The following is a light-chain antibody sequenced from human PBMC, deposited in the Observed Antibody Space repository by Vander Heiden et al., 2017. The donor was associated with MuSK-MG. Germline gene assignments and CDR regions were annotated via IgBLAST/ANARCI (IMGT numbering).Light chain of an antibody. Sequence: DIQMTQSPSSLSASVGDRVTITCRASQSISSYLNWYQQKPGKAPKLLIYAASSLQSGVPSRFSGSGSGTDFTLTISRRQPEDFATYYCQQRHSTPRTFGQGTQVEIK. CDR1: QSISSY. CDR2: AAS. J-gene: IGKJ5*01. CDR3: QQRHSTPRT. V-gene: IGKV1-39*01.